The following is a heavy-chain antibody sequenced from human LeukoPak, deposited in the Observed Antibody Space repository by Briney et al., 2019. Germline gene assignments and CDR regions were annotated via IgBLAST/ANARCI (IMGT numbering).Heavy chain of an antibody. V-gene: IGHV4-34*01. CDR3: ARMVVRGAMDV. Sequence: SETLSLTCAVYGGSFSGYYWSWIRQPPGKGLEWIGEINHSGSTNYNPSLKSRVTISVDTSKNQFSLKLSSVTAADTAVYYCARMVVRGAMDVWGKGTTVTISS. CDR2: INHSGST. J-gene: IGHJ6*03. D-gene: IGHD2-2*01. CDR1: GGSFSGYY.